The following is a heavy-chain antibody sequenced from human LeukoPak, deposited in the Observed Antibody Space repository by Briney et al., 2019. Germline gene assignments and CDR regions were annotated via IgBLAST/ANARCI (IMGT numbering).Heavy chain of an antibody. CDR1: GFTFSSYA. J-gene: IGHJ6*02. D-gene: IGHD6-13*01. V-gene: IGHV3-23*01. CDR3: AKGALVREYYYYGMDV. Sequence: GGSLRLSCAASGFTFSSYAMSWVRQAPGKGLEWVSAISGSGGSTYYADSVKGRFTISRDNSKNTLYLQMNSLRVEDTAVYYCAKGALVREYYYYGMDVWGQGTTVTVSS. CDR2: ISGSGGST.